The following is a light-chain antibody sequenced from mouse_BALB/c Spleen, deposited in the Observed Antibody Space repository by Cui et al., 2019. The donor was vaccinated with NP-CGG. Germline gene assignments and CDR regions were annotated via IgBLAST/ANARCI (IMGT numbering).Light chain of an antibody. CDR1: TGAVTTRNY. CDR2: GTN. Sequence: QAVLTQESAPPPQPGETVTFTCRSSTGAVTTRNYANWVQEKPDHLFTGLIGGTNNRAPGVPARFSGSLIGDKAALTITGAQTEDEAIYFCALWYTNHWVFGGGTKLTVL. V-gene: IGLV1*01. J-gene: IGLJ1*01. CDR3: ALWYTNHWV.